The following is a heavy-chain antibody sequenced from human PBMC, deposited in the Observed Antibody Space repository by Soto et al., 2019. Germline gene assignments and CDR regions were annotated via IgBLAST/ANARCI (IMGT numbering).Heavy chain of an antibody. CDR3: AREYRGITGTMCADD. D-gene: IGHD1-7*01. V-gene: IGHV1-2*02. CDR1: GYTFTGSY. Sequence: ASVKVSCKASGYTFTGSYMHWVRQAPGQGLEWMGWINPNSGGTNYAQKFQGRVTMTRDTSISTAYMELSRLRSDDTAAYHCAREYRGITGTMCADDWGQGTLVT. CDR2: INPNSGGT. J-gene: IGHJ4*02.